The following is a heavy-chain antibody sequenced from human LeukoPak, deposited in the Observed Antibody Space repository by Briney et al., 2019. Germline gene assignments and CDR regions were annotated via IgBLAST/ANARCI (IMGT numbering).Heavy chain of an antibody. J-gene: IGHJ4*02. V-gene: IGHV4-59*01. CDR1: GGSISTYY. CDR3: ARGPTATSLYYFDY. CDR2: IYYSGST. Sequence: SETLSLTCTVSGGSISTYYWSWIRQPPGKGLEWIGYIYYSGSTNYNPSLKSRVTISVDTSKNQFSLKLNSVTAADTAVYYCARGPTATSLYYFDYWGQGTLVTVSS. D-gene: IGHD4-17*01.